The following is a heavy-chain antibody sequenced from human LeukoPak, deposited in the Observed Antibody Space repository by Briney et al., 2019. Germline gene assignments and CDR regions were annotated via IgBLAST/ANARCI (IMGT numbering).Heavy chain of an antibody. CDR3: ARRRETGTNLMDV. V-gene: IGHV4-59*08. J-gene: IGHJ6*02. CDR2: IYYSGST. Sequence: SETLSLTCTVSGGSISSYYWSWIRQPPGKGLEWIGYIYYSGSTNYNPSLKSRVTISVDTSKHHFSLKLSSVTAADTAVYYCARRRETGTNLMDVWGQGTTVTVSS. D-gene: IGHD1-1*01. CDR1: GGSISSYY.